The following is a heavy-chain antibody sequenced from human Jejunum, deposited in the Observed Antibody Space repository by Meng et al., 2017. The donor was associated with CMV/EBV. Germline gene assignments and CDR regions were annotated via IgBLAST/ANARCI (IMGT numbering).Heavy chain of an antibody. Sequence: FSFSYYSMSWIRPAPGKGLEWVSYISGKGTIYQADSVKGRFTVSRDNAKNSLYLQMDSLRAEDTAVYYCARDRDCGLVSFFPYDFDNWGQGTLVTVSS. D-gene: IGHD5/OR15-5a*01. J-gene: IGHJ4*02. CDR1: FSFSYYS. CDR3: ARDRDCGLVSFFPYDFDN. CDR2: ISGKGTI. V-gene: IGHV3-11*01.